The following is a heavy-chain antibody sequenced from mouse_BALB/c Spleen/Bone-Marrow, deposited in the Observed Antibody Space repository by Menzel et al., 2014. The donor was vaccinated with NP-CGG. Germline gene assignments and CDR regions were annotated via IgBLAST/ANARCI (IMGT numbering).Heavy chain of an antibody. V-gene: IGHV14-3*02. Sequence: EVQLQQSGAELVKPGASVKLSCTASGFNIKDIYMHWVKQRPEQGLEWIGRIDPANGDTKYDPKFQGKATITADTSSNTAYLQLSSLTSGDTAVYYCARDYGPFDYWGHGTTLTVSS. J-gene: IGHJ2*01. CDR2: IDPANGDT. D-gene: IGHD1-2*01. CDR3: ARDYGPFDY. CDR1: GFNIKDIY.